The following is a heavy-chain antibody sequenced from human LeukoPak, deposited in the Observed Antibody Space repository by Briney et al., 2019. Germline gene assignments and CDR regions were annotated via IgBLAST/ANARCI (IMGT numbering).Heavy chain of an antibody. CDR3: ARGSFYHGSSPTRDRGFDP. Sequence: ASVKVSCKASGYTFTSYDINWVRQATGQGLEWMGWMNPNSGNTGYAQKFQGRVTMTRNTSISTAYMELSSLRSEDTAVYYCARGSFYHGSSPTRDRGFDPWGQGTLVTVSS. CDR1: GYTFTSYD. CDR2: MNPNSGNT. D-gene: IGHD6-13*01. V-gene: IGHV1-8*01. J-gene: IGHJ5*02.